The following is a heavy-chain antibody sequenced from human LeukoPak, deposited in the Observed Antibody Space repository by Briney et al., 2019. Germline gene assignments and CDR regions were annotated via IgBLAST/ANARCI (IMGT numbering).Heavy chain of an antibody. CDR3: ARLPSLVTPYYFDY. CDR2: INHSGST. Sequence: SETLSLTCAVYGGSFSGYYWSWIRRPPGKGPEWIGEINHSGSTNYNPSLKSRVTISVDTSKNQFSLKLSSVTAADTAVYYCARLPSLVTPYYFDYWGQGTLVTVSS. D-gene: IGHD4-11*01. CDR1: GGSFSGYY. V-gene: IGHV4-34*01. J-gene: IGHJ4*02.